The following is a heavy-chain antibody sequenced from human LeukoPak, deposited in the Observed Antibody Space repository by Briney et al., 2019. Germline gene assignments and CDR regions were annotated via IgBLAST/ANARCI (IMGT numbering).Heavy chain of an antibody. J-gene: IGHJ4*02. D-gene: IGHD3-22*01. CDR2: INPNSGGT. V-gene: IGHV1-2*02. CDR3: ARVESYYDSSGYFSPPY. CDR1: GYTLTGYY. Sequence: VASVKVSCKASGYTLTGYYMHWVRQAPGQGLEWMGWINPNSGGTNYAQKFQGRVTMTRDTSISTAYMELSRLRSDDTAVYYCARVESYYDSSGYFSPPYWGQGTLVTVSS.